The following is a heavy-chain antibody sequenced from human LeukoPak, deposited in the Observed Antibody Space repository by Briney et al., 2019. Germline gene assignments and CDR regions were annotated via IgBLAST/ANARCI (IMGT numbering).Heavy chain of an antibody. CDR3: ARVRGVTNFDY. D-gene: IGHD3-10*01. CDR2: ISSSSSYI. V-gene: IGHV3-21*01. J-gene: IGHJ4*02. Sequence: GGSLRLSCVASGFTFSSYSMNWVRQAPGKGLEWVSSISSSSSYIYYADSVKGRFTISRDNAKNSLYLQMNSLRAEDTAVYYCARVRGVTNFDYWGQGTLVTVSS. CDR1: GFTFSSYS.